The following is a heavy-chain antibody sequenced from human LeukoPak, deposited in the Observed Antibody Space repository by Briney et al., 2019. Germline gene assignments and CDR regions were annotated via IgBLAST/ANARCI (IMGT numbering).Heavy chain of an antibody. CDR2: ITPNSGGT. V-gene: IGHV1-2*06. D-gene: IGHD6-13*01. CDR1: GYTSTGYY. Sequence: ASVKVSCKASGYTSTGYYMHWVRQAPGQGLEWMGRITPNSGGTNYAQKFQGRVTMTRDTSISTAYMELSRLRSDDTAVYYCARVGSSSWSAINFDYWGQGTLVTVSS. CDR3: ARVGSSSWSAINFDY. J-gene: IGHJ4*02.